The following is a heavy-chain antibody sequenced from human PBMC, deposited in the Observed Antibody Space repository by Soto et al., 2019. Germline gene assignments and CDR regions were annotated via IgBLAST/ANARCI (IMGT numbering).Heavy chain of an antibody. CDR2: ISYDGSNK. CDR1: GFTFSSYG. Sequence: GGSLRLSCAASGFTFSSYGMHWVRQAPGKGLEWVAVISYDGSNKYYADSVKGRFTISRDNSKNTLYLQMNSLRAEDTAVYYCAKDADERITIFGVVTCYMDVWGKGTTVTLSS. CDR3: AKDADERITIFGVVTCYMDV. D-gene: IGHD3-3*01. J-gene: IGHJ6*03. V-gene: IGHV3-30*18.